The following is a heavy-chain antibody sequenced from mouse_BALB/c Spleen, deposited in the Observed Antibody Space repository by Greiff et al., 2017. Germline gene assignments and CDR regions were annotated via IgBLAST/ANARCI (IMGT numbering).Heavy chain of an antibody. V-gene: IGHV1-7*01. Sequence: QVQLQQSGAELAKPGASVKMSCKASGYTFTSYWMHWVKQRPGQGLEWIGYINPSTGYTEYNQKFKDKATLTADKSSSTAYMQLSSLTSEDSAVYYCASCRCGSWFAYWGQGTLVTVSA. D-gene: IGHD1-2*01. CDR2: INPSTGYT. J-gene: IGHJ3*01. CDR1: GYTFTSYW. CDR3: ASCRCGSWFAY.